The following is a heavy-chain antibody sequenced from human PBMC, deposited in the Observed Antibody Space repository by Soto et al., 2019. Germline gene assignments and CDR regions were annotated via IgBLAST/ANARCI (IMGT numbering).Heavy chain of an antibody. CDR1: GYTFTIYD. V-gene: IGHV1-8*01. D-gene: IGHD3-9*01. CDR3: AVLRKGLRYFDWPIXY. CDR2: MNPNSGNT. Sequence: ASVKGSCKASGYTFTIYDINWVRQATGQGLEWMGWMNPNSGNTGYAQKFQGRVTMTRNTSISTAYMELSSLRSEDTAVYYCAVLRKGLRYFDWPIXYWGQGTLVXVSS. J-gene: IGHJ4*02.